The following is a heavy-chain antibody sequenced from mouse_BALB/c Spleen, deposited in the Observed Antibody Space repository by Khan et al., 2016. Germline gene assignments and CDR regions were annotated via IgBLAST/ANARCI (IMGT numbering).Heavy chain of an antibody. CDR3: VRSRRMGGNYLFDY. CDR1: GYTFTIYT. CDR2: INPSSGYT. J-gene: IGHJ2*01. V-gene: IGHV1-4*01. Sequence: QVQLKESGAELARPGASVKMSCKASGYTFTIYTMHWVKQRPGQGLEWIGYINPSSGYTNYNQKFKDKATLTADKSSSTAYMQLSSLTSEDSAVXFCVRSRRMGGNYLFDYWGQGTTLTVSS. D-gene: IGHD2-1*01.